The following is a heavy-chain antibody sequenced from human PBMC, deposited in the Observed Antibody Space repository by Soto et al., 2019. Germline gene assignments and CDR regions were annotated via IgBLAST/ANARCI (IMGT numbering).Heavy chain of an antibody. D-gene: IGHD3-3*01. V-gene: IGHV1-3*05. CDR3: ARDQRFLEWLLNPSYGMDV. CDR2: INAGNGNT. J-gene: IGHJ6*02. CDR1: GYTFTSYA. Sequence: QVQLVQSGAEEKKPGASVKVSCKASGYTFTSYAMHWVRQAPGQRLEWMGWINAGNGNTKYSQKFQGRVTITRDTSASTAYMELSSLRSEDTAVYYCARDQRFLEWLLNPSYGMDVWGQGTTVTVSS.